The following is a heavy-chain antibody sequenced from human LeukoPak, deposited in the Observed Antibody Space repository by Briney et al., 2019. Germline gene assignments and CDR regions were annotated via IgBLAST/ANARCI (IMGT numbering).Heavy chain of an antibody. J-gene: IGHJ4*02. D-gene: IGHD3-16*01. V-gene: IGHV4-59*02. CDR2: VHHSGTT. CDR3: AREIWGTHDY. Sequence: SETLSLTCTVSSGSVNAYYWSWIRQPPGKGLEWIGYVHHSGTTKYNPSFTSRVTASIDTSKNQFSLNLYSVTTADTAVYYCAREIWGTHDYWGQGTLVTVSS. CDR1: SGSVNAYY.